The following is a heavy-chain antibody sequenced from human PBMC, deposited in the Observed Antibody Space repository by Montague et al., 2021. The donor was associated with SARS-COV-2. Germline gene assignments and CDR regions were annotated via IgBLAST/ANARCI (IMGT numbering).Heavy chain of an antibody. CDR3: ARDVGWYSSSWFDY. D-gene: IGHD6-13*01. V-gene: IGHV4-31*03. CDR2: IYYSGST. Sequence: SLSLICTVSGGSISSGGYYWSWIRQHPGKGLEWIGCIYYSGSTYYNPSLKSRVTISVDTSKNQFSLKLSSVTAADTAVYYCARDVGWYSSSWFDYWGQGTLVTVSS. J-gene: IGHJ4*02. CDR1: GGSISSGGYY.